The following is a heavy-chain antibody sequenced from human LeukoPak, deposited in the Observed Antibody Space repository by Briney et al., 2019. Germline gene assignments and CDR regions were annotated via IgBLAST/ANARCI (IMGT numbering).Heavy chain of an antibody. CDR2: IKQGGREE. V-gene: IGHV3-7*03. CDR1: EFIFSDYW. D-gene: IGHD3-10*01. CDR3: ARDNGGWFDS. Sequence: GWSLRLSRVASEFIFSDYWMSWVRQAPGKGLEWVANIKQGGREEKYVGSVKGRFAISRDDAKSTLYLQMDSLSGDDTAVYYCARDNGGWFDSWGRGTLVIVSS. J-gene: IGHJ5*01.